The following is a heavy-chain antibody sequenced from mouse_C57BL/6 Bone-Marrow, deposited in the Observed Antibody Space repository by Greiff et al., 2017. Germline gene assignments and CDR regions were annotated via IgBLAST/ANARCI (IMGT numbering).Heavy chain of an antibody. CDR3: ARDDGYPLYYYAMDY. CDR1: GYTFTSYG. D-gene: IGHD2-3*01. J-gene: IGHJ4*01. CDR2: IYPRSGNP. Sequence: QVQLQQSGAKLARPGASVKLSCKASGYTFTSYGISWVKQRTGQGLEWIGEIYPRSGNPYYNEKFKGKATLTADKSSSTAYMELRSLTSEDSAVYFCARDDGYPLYYYAMDYWGQGTSVTVSS. V-gene: IGHV1-81*01.